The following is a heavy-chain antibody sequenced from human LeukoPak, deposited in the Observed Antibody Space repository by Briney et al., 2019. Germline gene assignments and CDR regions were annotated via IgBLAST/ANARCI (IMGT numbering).Heavy chain of an antibody. V-gene: IGHV4-39*02. Sequence: SETLSHTCTVSGDSFTRSTYYWGWVRQTPRKGLEWIATIYHRGSRYYNPSLESRVTMSIDSNRFSLKLRSVTATDSGVCHCARLPGLYSSNFDTWGRGALVIVSS. D-gene: IGHD2-21*01. J-gene: IGHJ4*02. CDR1: GDSFTRSTYY. CDR2: IYHRGSR. CDR3: ARLPGLYSSNFDT.